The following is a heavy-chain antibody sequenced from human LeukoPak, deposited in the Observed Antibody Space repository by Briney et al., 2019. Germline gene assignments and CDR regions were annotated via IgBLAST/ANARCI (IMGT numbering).Heavy chain of an antibody. Sequence: SETLSLTCTVSGGSISSYYWSWIRQPPGKGLEWIGYIYDSGSTNYNPSLKSRVTISVDTSKNQFSLKLSSVTAADTAVYYCARALFRYNSGWYSFFDYWGQGGLVTVSS. CDR2: IYDSGST. CDR3: ARALFRYNSGWYSFFDY. J-gene: IGHJ4*02. CDR1: GGSISSYY. D-gene: IGHD6-19*01. V-gene: IGHV4-59*12.